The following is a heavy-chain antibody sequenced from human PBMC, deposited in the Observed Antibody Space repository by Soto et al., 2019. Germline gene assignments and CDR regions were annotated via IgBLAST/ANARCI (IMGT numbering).Heavy chain of an antibody. Sequence: GGSLRLSCAASGFTFSSYAMHWVRQAPGKGLEWVAVISYDGSNKYYADSVKGRFTISRDNSKNTLYLQMNSLRAEDTAVYYCARVDLRSITIFAPPPPDYWGQGTLVTVSS. J-gene: IGHJ4*02. D-gene: IGHD3-3*01. CDR2: ISYDGSNK. CDR1: GFTFSSYA. CDR3: ARVDLRSITIFAPPPPDY. V-gene: IGHV3-30-3*01.